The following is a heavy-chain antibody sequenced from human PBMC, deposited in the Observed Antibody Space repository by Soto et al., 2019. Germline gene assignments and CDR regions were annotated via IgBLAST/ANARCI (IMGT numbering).Heavy chain of an antibody. Sequence: QVQLQESGPGLVKPSQTLSLTCTVSGGSISSGGYYWSWIRQHPGKGLEWIGYIYYSGSTYYNPSLMRRVTISVDTSKIQFSLKLSSVTAADTAVYYCARVGGINWFDPWGQGTLVTVSS. CDR3: ARVGGINWFDP. V-gene: IGHV4-31*03. J-gene: IGHJ5*02. CDR1: GGSISSGGYY. CDR2: IYYSGST. D-gene: IGHD3-16*01.